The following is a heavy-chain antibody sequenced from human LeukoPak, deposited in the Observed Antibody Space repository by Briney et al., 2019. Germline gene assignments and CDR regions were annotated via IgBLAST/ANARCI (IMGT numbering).Heavy chain of an antibody. Sequence: VASVKVSCKASGYTFTSYDINWVRQATGQGLEWMGWMNPNSGNTGYAQKFQGRVTITRNTSISTAYMELSSLRSEDTAVYYCAGSSSSPKTPFDYWGQGTLVTVSS. V-gene: IGHV1-8*03. D-gene: IGHD6-6*01. CDR3: AGSSSSPKTPFDY. J-gene: IGHJ4*02. CDR2: MNPNSGNT. CDR1: GYTFTSYD.